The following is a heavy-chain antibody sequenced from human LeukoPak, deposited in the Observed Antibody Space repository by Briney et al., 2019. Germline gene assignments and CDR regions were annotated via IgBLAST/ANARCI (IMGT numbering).Heavy chain of an antibody. J-gene: IGHJ4*02. D-gene: IGHD3-22*01. CDR1: GFTFSSYS. CDR2: ISSSGSYI. Sequence: GGSLRLSCAASGFTFSSYSMNWVRQAPGKGLEWVSSISSSGSYIYYADSVKGRFTISRDNAKNSLYLQMNSLRAEDTAVYYCARVGASSGYDYFDYWGQGTLVTVSS. CDR3: ARVGASSGYDYFDY. V-gene: IGHV3-21*01.